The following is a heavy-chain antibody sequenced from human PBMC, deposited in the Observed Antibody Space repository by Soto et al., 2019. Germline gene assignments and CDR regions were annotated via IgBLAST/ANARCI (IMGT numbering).Heavy chain of an antibody. D-gene: IGHD2-15*01. V-gene: IGHV1-69*12. CDR3: ARVVTVVSSLPYCSFDL. Sequence: QVQLVQSGAEVKKPGSSVKVSCKASGGTFSSYAISWVRQAPGQGLEWMGGIIPIFDTANYAQKFQGRVTITADESTSADYIEMCSLRSDHTAVYYCARVVTVVSSLPYCSFDLWGRGTLVTVSS. CDR1: GGTFSSYA. J-gene: IGHJ2*01. CDR2: IIPIFDTA.